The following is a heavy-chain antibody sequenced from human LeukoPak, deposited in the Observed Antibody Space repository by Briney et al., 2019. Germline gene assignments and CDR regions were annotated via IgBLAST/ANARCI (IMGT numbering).Heavy chain of an antibody. J-gene: IGHJ6*03. Sequence: SETLSLTCAVYGGSFSGYYWSWIRQPPGKGLEWIGEVNHSGSTNYNPSLKSRVTISVDTSKNQFSLKLSSVTAADTAVYYCARGRTGGYSNYGYYYYYYMDVWGKGTTVTVSS. CDR1: GGSFSGYY. V-gene: IGHV4-34*01. CDR2: VNHSGST. D-gene: IGHD4-11*01. CDR3: ARGRTGGYSNYGYYYYYYMDV.